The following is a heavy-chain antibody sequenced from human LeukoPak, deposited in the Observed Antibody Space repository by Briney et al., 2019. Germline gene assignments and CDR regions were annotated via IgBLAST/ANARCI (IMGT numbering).Heavy chain of an antibody. CDR3: AREGGTITMVRGVQKGAFDI. Sequence: GASVKVSCKASGYTFTSYAMHWVRQAPRQRLEWMGWINAGNGNTKYSQKFQGRVTITRDTSASTAYMELSSLRSEDTAVYYCAREGGTITMVRGVQKGAFDIWGQGTMVTVSS. CDR1: GYTFTSYA. J-gene: IGHJ3*02. V-gene: IGHV1-3*01. D-gene: IGHD3-10*01. CDR2: INAGNGNT.